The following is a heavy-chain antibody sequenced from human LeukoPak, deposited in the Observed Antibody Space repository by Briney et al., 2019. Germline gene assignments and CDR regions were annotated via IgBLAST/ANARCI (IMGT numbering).Heavy chain of an antibody. CDR1: GFTFSSYA. J-gene: IGHJ4*02. CDR2: ISWNSGSI. V-gene: IGHV3-9*01. CDR3: AKDPDY. Sequence: GGSLRLSCAASGFTFSSYAMSWVRQAPGKGLEWVSGISWNSGSIGYADSVKGRFTISRDNAKNSLYLQMNSLRAEDTALYYCAKDPDYWGQGTLVTVSS.